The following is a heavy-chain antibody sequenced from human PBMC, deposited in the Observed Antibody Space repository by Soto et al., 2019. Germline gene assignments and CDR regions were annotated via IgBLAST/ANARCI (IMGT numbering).Heavy chain of an antibody. CDR3: ARFETVTPTGGDY. V-gene: IGHV3-21*06. Sequence: GGSLRLSCTASGFTFSSYSMNWVRQAPGKGLEWVSSISTSSLYIIYAESVKGRFTISRDDAKNSLYLQMNSLRADDTAVYYCARFETVTPTGGDYWGQGTLVTVSS. CDR2: ISTSSLYI. CDR1: GFTFSSYS. J-gene: IGHJ4*02. D-gene: IGHD4-17*01.